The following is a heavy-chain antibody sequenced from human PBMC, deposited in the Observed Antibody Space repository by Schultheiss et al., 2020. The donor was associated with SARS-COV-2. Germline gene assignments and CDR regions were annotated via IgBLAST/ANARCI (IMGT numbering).Heavy chain of an antibody. CDR2: ISSSGSTI. D-gene: IGHD5-18*01. CDR3: ARDRQLRGYSYGFDY. Sequence: GGSLRLSCAASGFTFSSYAMHWVRQAPGKGLEWVSYISSSGSTIYYADSVKGRFTISRDNAKNSLYLQMNSLRAEDTAVYYCARDRQLRGYSYGFDYWGQGTLVTVSS. J-gene: IGHJ4*02. V-gene: IGHV3-48*03. CDR1: GFTFSSYA.